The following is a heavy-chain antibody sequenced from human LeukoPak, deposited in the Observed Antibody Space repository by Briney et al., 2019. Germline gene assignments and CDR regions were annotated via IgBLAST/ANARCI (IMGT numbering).Heavy chain of an antibody. J-gene: IGHJ6*02. V-gene: IGHV3-66*04. CDR1: GFTFSSYG. D-gene: IGHD2-15*01. CDR2: IYSGGST. CDR3: ARRSYCSGGRCYSDYYNYGMDV. Sequence: PGGSLRLSCAASGFTFSSYGMHWVRQAPGKGLEWVSVIYSGGSTYYADSVKGRFTISRDNSKNTLYLQMNSLRAEDTAVYYCARRSYCSGGRCYSDYYNYGMDVWGQGTTVTVSS.